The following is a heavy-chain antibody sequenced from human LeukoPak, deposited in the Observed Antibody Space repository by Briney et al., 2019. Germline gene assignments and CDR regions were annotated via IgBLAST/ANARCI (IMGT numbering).Heavy chain of an antibody. CDR3: ARMRAVAGGDY. V-gene: IGHV3-23*01. Sequence: GGSLRLSCAASGFTFSSYAMSWVRQAPGKGLEWVSTISGSGGSTYYADSVKGRFTISRDNAKNSLYLQMNSLRAEDTAVYYCARMRAVAGGDYWGQGTLVTVSS. CDR2: ISGSGGST. CDR1: GFTFSSYA. J-gene: IGHJ4*02. D-gene: IGHD6-19*01.